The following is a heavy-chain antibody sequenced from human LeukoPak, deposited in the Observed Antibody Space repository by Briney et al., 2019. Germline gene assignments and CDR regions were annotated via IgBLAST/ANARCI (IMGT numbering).Heavy chain of an antibody. CDR1: GFTLSSYW. CDR2: INDHGSST. CDR3: ARIPVGGNRAFDI. V-gene: IGHV3-74*01. J-gene: IGHJ3*02. D-gene: IGHD6-19*01. Sequence: GRSLRLSCAASGFTLSSYWMHWVRQGPEKGLVWVSRINDHGSSTDYADSVKGRFTISRDNGKNTLYLQMNSLRAEDTAVYYCARIPVGGNRAFDIWGQGTMVTVSS.